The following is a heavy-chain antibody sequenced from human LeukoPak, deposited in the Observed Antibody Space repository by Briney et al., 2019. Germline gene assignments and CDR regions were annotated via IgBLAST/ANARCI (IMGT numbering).Heavy chain of an antibody. CDR1: GFTFSSYD. CDR3: ARTVFGAYNWFDP. Sequence: GGSLRLSCVASGFTFSSYDTNWVRQAPGEGLEWVSSISSTSNYINYADSVKGRFTISRDNAKSSLYLQMNSLRVDDTAVYYCARTVFGAYNWFDPWGQGALVTVSS. D-gene: IGHD3-3*01. CDR2: ISSTSNYI. V-gene: IGHV3-21*01. J-gene: IGHJ5*02.